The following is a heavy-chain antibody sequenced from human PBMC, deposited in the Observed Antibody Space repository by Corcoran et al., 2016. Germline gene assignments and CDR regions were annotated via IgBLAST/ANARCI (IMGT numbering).Heavy chain of an antibody. J-gene: IGHJ6*02. V-gene: IGHV1-18*01. CDR3: ARGSSSGSYGMDV. Sequence: QVQLVQSGAEVKKPGASVKVSCKASGYTFTGYDISWVRQAPGQGLEWVGWISTYNGNTNYVEKLQGRVTMTTDTSTSTAYMERRSLRSDDTAVYYCARGSSSGSYGMDVWGQGTTVTVSS. CDR1: GYTFTGYD. CDR2: ISTYNGNT. D-gene: IGHD3-10*01.